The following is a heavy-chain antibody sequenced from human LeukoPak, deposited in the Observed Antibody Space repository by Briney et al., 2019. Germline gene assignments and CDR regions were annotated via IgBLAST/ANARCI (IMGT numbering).Heavy chain of an antibody. CDR1: GGSISSSSYY. CDR2: IYYSGST. D-gene: IGHD6-19*01. Sequence: SETLSLTCTVSGGSISSSSYYWGWLRQPPGKGLEWIGSIYYSGSTYYNPSLKSRVTISVDTSKNQFSLKLSSVTAADTAVYYCARATVAGFFFDYWGQGTLVTVSS. V-gene: IGHV4-39*01. J-gene: IGHJ4*02. CDR3: ARATVAGFFFDY.